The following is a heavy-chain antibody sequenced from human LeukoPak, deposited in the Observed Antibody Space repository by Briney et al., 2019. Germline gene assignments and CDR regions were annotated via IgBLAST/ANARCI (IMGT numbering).Heavy chain of an antibody. CDR1: GFTFSNDW. D-gene: IGHD1-1*01. CDR2: IKRDGNQI. Sequence: PGGSLRLSCVSSGFTFSNDWMTWVRQAPGKGLEWVANIKRDGNQIHYADSVKGRFTISRDNTRNSLFLQMNSLRVEDTALYYCARDTTRSSGSTYFDALDMWGQGTMVSVSS. J-gene: IGHJ3*02. V-gene: IGHV3-7*01. CDR3: ARDTTRSSGSTYFDALDM.